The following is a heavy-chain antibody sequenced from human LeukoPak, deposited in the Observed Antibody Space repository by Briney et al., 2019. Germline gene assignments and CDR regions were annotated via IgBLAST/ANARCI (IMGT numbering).Heavy chain of an antibody. CDR2: ISGSGGST. D-gene: IGHD3-9*01. Sequence: GGSLRLSCAASGFTFSDYAMSSVRQAPGKGLEWVSAISGSGGSTYYADSVKGRFTISRDNSKNTLYLQVDSLRAGDTAVYYCTIRLVLDAFDIWGQGTMVTVSS. J-gene: IGHJ3*02. CDR3: TIRLVLDAFDI. V-gene: IGHV3-23*01. CDR1: GFTFSDYA.